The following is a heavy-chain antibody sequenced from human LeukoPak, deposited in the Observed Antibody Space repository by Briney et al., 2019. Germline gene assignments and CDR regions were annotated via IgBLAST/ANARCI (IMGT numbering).Heavy chain of an antibody. CDR2: LSDTGNST. D-gene: IGHD2-15*01. Sequence: PGGSLRLSCAAAGLTLSNHPMYWVRQAPGKGLGLVSSLSDTGNSTHYADSVKGRFTISRDSARSALYLQMNSLRAEDTAVYYCAKGDCSSGSCYFDYWGQGSQVTVSS. V-gene: IGHV3-23*01. CDR1: GLTLSNHP. J-gene: IGHJ4*02. CDR3: AKGDCSSGSCYFDY.